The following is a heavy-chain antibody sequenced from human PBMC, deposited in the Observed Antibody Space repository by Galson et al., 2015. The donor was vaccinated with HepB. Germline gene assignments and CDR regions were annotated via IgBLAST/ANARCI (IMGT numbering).Heavy chain of an antibody. CDR2: ISSNGGST. Sequence: SLRLSCAASGFTFSSYAMHWVRRAPGKGLEYVSAISSNGGSTYYADSVKGRFTISRDNSKNTLYLQMSSLRAEDTAVYYCVKDQRDYYYYMDVWGKGTTVTVSS. CDR1: GFTFSSYA. CDR3: VKDQRDYYYYMDV. J-gene: IGHJ6*03. V-gene: IGHV3-64D*06.